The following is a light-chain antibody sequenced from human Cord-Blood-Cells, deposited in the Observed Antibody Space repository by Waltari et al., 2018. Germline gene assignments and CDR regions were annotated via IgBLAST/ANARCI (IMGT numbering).Light chain of an antibody. Sequence: IVLTPSPATLTVSPGDSTTLSCRASQSVSSKLAWYQQEPGQAPRPLIYGASTRATGIPARFSGSGSGTEFTLAISSLQSEDVAVDYCQQYNNWRYSFGQGTKLDIK. V-gene: IGKV3-15*01. CDR2: GAS. CDR1: QSVSSK. CDR3: QQYNNWRYS. J-gene: IGKJ2*03.